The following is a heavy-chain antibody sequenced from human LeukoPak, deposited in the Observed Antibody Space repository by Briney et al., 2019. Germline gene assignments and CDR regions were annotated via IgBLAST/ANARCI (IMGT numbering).Heavy chain of an antibody. Sequence: SETLSLTCAVYGGSFSGYYWSWIRQPPGKGLQWIGEIYHSGTTNYNPSLKSRVTISVDKSKTQFSLKLSSVTAADTAVYYCAREDDTIADNTFDIWGQGTVVTVSS. CDR2: IYHSGTT. J-gene: IGHJ3*02. CDR1: GGSFSGYY. V-gene: IGHV4-34*01. D-gene: IGHD6-13*01. CDR3: AREDDTIADNTFDI.